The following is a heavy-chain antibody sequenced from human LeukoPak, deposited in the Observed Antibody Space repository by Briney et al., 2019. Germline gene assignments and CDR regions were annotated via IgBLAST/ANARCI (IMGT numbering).Heavy chain of an antibody. CDR2: IYYSGDT. CDR3: ARLIVVVPAAIRKFDP. J-gene: IGHJ5*02. D-gene: IGHD2-2*01. Sequence: SETLSLTCSISGDSISTYYWSWIRQTPGRGLEWIGYIYYSGDTNYNPSLKSRVTISVDTSKNQFSLKLSSVTAADTAVYYCARLIVVVPAAIRKFDPWGQGTLVTVSS. CDR1: GDSISTYY. V-gene: IGHV4-59*12.